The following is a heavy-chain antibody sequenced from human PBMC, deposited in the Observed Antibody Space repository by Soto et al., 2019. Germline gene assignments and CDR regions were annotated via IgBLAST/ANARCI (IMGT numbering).Heavy chain of an antibody. CDR2: IYYTVRT. V-gene: IGHV4-61*03. CDR1: GGCVSSGVYY. J-gene: IGHJ4*02. D-gene: IGHD2-8*02. CDR3: ERRPGPESL. Sequence: TLSLTCSVSGGCVSSGVYYWCLVRQPPGKGLEWILYIYYTVRTSYNPSLKCLATMSTDTCRNLFSLKLNSVPPAALSMYYFERRPGPESLWGQGTLVTLS.